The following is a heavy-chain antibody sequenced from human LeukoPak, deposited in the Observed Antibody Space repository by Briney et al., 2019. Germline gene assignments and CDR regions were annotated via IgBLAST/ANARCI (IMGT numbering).Heavy chain of an antibody. Sequence: GGSLRLSCAASGFTFSSYAMSWVRQAPGKGLEWVSAISAGGGNTFYADSVKGRFTISRDNSKNTLYLQMNSLKGEDTAVYYCAKAVVIVPTATPFDYWGQGTLVTVSS. CDR3: AKAVVIVPTATPFDY. J-gene: IGHJ4*02. CDR2: ISAGGGNT. CDR1: GFTFSSYA. V-gene: IGHV3-23*01. D-gene: IGHD2-2*01.